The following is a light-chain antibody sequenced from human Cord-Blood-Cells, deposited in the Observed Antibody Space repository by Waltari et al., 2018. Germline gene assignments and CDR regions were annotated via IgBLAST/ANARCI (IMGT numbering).Light chain of an antibody. Sequence: QSALTQPASVSGSPGQSITISCTGTSSDVGGYNYVSWYQQHPGKAPKLMMYDVSHRPSGVSSRFAGSKSGNRAALTICGRQAEDEVDYYCSSYTSSDSPVFGGGTKLTVL. J-gene: IGLJ3*02. CDR2: DVS. CDR3: SSYTSSDSPV. V-gene: IGLV2-14*01. CDR1: SSDVGGYNY.